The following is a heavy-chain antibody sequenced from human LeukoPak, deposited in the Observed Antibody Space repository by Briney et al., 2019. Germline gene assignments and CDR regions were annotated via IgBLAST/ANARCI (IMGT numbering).Heavy chain of an antibody. V-gene: IGHV3-23*01. CDR2: ISGSGGST. Sequence: GGSLRLSCAASGFTFSSYAMSWVRQAPGKGLEWVSAISGSGGSTYYADSVKGRFTISRDNSKNTLYLQMNSLRAEDTAVYYCAKKEIAVAGTGQYYPRDYWGQGTLVTVSS. D-gene: IGHD6-19*01. CDR3: AKKEIAVAGTGQYYPRDY. CDR1: GFTFSSYA. J-gene: IGHJ4*02.